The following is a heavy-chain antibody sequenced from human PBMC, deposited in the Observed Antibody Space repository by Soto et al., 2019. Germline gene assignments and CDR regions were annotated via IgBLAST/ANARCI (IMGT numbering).Heavy chain of an antibody. CDR2: IYYSGST. V-gene: IGHV4-31*03. Sequence: PSETLSLTCTVSGGSISSDGNYWSWIRQHPGKGLEWIGYIYYSGSTNYNPSLKSRVTISVDTSKNQFSLKLNSVTAADTAVYSCARVKYSPPYYYSCGRDFGDQGPRVTVS. CDR1: GGSISSDGNY. D-gene: IGHD5-18*01. CDR3: ARVKYSPPYYYSCGRDF. J-gene: IGHJ6*02.